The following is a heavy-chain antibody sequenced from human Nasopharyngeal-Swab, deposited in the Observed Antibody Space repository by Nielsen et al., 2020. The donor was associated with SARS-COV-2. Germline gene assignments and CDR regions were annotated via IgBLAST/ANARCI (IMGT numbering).Heavy chain of an antibody. CDR2: INTNAGTA. Sequence: SCKASGYTFSKYAINWVRQAPGQGLEWMGWINTNAGTATYVQGFTGRFVFSLDTSVSTAYPQIDSLRTEDSAVFYCARDTWDVWGQGTTVTVSS. V-gene: IGHV7-4-1*01. D-gene: IGHD2/OR15-2a*01. J-gene: IGHJ6*02. CDR1: GYTFSKYA. CDR3: ARDTWDV.